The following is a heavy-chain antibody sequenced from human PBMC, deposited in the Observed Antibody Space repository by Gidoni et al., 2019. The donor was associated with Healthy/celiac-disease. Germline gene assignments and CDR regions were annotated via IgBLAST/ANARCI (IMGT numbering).Heavy chain of an antibody. Sequence: QVQLQESGPGLVKPSQTLSLTCTVSGGSISSGDYSWSWFRQPPGKGLEWIGYIYYSGSTYYNPSLKSRVTISVDTSKNQFSLKLSSVTAADTAVYYCASQAVAGTNYIFDYWGQGTLVTVSS. J-gene: IGHJ4*02. CDR2: IYYSGST. V-gene: IGHV4-30-4*01. D-gene: IGHD6-19*01. CDR3: ASQAVAGTNYIFDY. CDR1: GGSISSGDYS.